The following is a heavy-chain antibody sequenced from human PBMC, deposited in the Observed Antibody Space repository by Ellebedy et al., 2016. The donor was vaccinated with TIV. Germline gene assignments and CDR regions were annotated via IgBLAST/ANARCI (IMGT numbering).Heavy chain of an antibody. CDR3: AKDVWFGDLSPLNP. D-gene: IGHD3-10*01. Sequence: GESLKISCAASGFIFNTYAMSWVRQAPGRGLEWVSTISGSGGGTYYTDSVKGRFTISRDNSKNTLYLQMNTLRAEDTAVYYYAKDVWFGDLSPLNPWGQGTLVTVSS. CDR1: GFIFNTYA. V-gene: IGHV3-23*01. J-gene: IGHJ4*02. CDR2: ISGSGGGT.